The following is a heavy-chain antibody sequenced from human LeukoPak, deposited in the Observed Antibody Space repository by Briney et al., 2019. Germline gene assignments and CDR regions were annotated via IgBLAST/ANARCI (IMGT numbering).Heavy chain of an antibody. CDR3: AKDPGGIAAAGTDY. J-gene: IGHJ4*02. V-gene: IGHV3-48*04. CDR1: GFTFSNYS. D-gene: IGHD6-13*01. Sequence: GGSLRLSCVASGFTFSNYSMNWVRQAPGKGLQLVSYISSSGSSIYYADSVKGRFTISRDSAKNSLFLQMNSLRAEDTAVYYCAKDPGGIAAAGTDYWGQGTLVTVSS. CDR2: ISSSGSSI.